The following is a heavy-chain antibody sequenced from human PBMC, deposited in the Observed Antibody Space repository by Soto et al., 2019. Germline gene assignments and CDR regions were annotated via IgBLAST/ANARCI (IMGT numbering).Heavy chain of an antibody. CDR3: ARQEYSSWSPAFDC. Sequence: PGESLKISCKGSGYRFSSYWIGWVRQMPGKGLEWMGIIYAGDSDTRYSPSFQGQVTISADKSFSTAYLQWSSLKASDTAVYYCARQEYSSWSPAFDCWGQGTMVTVSS. J-gene: IGHJ3*01. CDR1: GYRFSSYW. V-gene: IGHV5-51*01. CDR2: IYAGDSDT. D-gene: IGHD6-6*01.